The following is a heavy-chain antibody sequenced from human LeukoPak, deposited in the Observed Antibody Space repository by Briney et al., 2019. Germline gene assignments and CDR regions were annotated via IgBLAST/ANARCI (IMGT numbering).Heavy chain of an antibody. D-gene: IGHD3-22*01. CDR2: MNPNTGNA. Sequence: ASVKVSCKTSGYTFITYDINWVRQATGQGLEWMGWMNPNTGNAGYPRKFQSRVTMTRNTSMSTAYMELSSLTSEDTAVYYCARGVRRARTEDYESSRYFPADYWGQGTLVTVSS. J-gene: IGHJ4*02. CDR1: GYTFITYD. CDR3: ARGVRRARTEDYESSRYFPADY. V-gene: IGHV1-8*01.